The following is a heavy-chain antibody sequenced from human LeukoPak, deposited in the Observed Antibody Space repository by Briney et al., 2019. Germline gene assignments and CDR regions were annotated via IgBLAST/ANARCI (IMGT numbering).Heavy chain of an antibody. CDR3: ARAWRITMIVD. V-gene: IGHV3-23*01. J-gene: IGHJ4*02. CDR2: TSGSDDSA. D-gene: IGHD3-22*01. Sequence: GGSLRLSCATSGFTFSSYAMNWVRQAPGKGLEWVSATSGSDDSAYYADSVKGRFTISRDKSKNTLYLQMNSLRAEDTAVYYCARAWRITMIVDWGQGTLVTVSS. CDR1: GFTFSSYA.